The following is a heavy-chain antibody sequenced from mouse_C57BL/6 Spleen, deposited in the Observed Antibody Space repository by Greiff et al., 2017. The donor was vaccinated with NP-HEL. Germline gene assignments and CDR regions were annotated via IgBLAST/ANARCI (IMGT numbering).Heavy chain of an antibody. CDR1: GYAFSSSW. D-gene: IGHD4-1*01. CDR3: ARETGAFDY. Sequence: VQGVESGPELVKPGASVKISCKASGYAFSSSWMNWVKQRPGKGLEWIGRIYPGDGDTNYNGKFKGKATLTADKSSSTAYMQLSSLTSEDSAVYFCARETGAFDYWGQGTTLTVSS. V-gene: IGHV1-82*01. J-gene: IGHJ2*01. CDR2: IYPGDGDT.